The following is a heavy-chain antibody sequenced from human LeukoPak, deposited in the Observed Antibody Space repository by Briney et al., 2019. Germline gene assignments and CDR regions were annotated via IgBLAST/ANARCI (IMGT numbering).Heavy chain of an antibody. J-gene: IGHJ2*01. V-gene: IGHV3-23*01. CDR1: GFPFSAFA. D-gene: IGHD3-16*01. CDR3: AKCRGGDGEYWHFDV. Sequence: PGGSLRLSCVASGFPFSAFAMTWVRQAPGEGLEWVSALSGSAGSANYADSVKDRFTISRDNSKNTLYLQMNSLRAEDSAVYYCAKCRGGDGEYWHFDVWGRGILVTVSS. CDR2: LSGSAGSA.